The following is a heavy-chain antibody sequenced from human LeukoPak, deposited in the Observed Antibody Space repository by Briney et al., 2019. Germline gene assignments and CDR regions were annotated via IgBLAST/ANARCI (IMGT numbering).Heavy chain of an antibody. CDR1: GGSITSHNW. CDR2: IYHGGDT. V-gene: IGHV4-4*02. J-gene: IGHJ4*02. CDR3: ASHVTVLGTRGFDY. D-gene: IGHD6-19*01. Sequence: PSETLSLTCAVSGGSITSHNWWSWVRQPPGKGLEWIGEIYHGGDTNYDPSVKSRVTMSVDKSKNHFSLNLRSVTAADTAIYYCASHVTVLGTRGFDYWGQGILVTVSS.